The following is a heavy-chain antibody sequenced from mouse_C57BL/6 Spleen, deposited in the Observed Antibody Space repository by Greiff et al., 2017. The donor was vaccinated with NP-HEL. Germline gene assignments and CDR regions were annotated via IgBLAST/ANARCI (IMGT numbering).Heavy chain of an antibody. D-gene: IGHD4-1*02. CDR2: IDPENGDT. CDR3: TTRAASTGTSLDY. CDR1: GFNIKDDY. Sequence: EVQLQQSGAELVRPGASVKLSCTASGFNIKDDYMHWVKQRPEQGLEWIGWIDPENGDTEYASKFQGKATITADTSSNTAYLQLSSLTSEDTAVYYCTTRAASTGTSLDYWGQGTTLTVSS. V-gene: IGHV14-4*01. J-gene: IGHJ2*01.